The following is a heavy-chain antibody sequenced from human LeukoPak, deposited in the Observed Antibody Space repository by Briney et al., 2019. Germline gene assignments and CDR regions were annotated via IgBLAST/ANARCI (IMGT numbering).Heavy chain of an antibody. CDR3: VRDGTSGWSDFDC. CDR1: GFNINNHW. D-gene: IGHD6-19*01. V-gene: IGHV3-7*01. CDR2: IDHDDSVK. Sequence: GGSLRLSCVASGFNINNHWMTWVRQAPGKGLEWLAHIDHDDSVKYNVDSVKGRFTISRDNAKNSLFLQMNSLRAEDTAVYYCVRDGTSGWSDFDCWGQGTLVTVSS. J-gene: IGHJ4*02.